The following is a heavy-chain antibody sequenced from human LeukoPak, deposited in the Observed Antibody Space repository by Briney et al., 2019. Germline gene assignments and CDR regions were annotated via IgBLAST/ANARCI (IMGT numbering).Heavy chain of an antibody. D-gene: IGHD2-2*01. CDR1: GGTFSSYA. J-gene: IGHJ5*02. CDR3: ARDLGYCSSTSCQNWFDP. CDR2: IIPIFGTA. V-gene: IGHV1-69*05. Sequence: SVKVSCKASGGTFSSYAISWVRQAPGQGLEWMGGIIPIFGTANYAQKFQGRVTMTTDTSTSTAYMELRSLRSDDTAVYYCARDLGYCSSTSCQNWFDPWGQGTLVTVSS.